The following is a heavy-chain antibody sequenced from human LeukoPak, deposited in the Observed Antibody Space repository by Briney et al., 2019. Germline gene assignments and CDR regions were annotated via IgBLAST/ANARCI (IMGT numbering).Heavy chain of an antibody. J-gene: IGHJ4*02. Sequence: GRSLRLSCAASGFTFSSYGMHWVRQAPGKGLEWVAVISYDGSNKYYADSVKGRFTISRDNAKNTLYLQMSSLRAEDTAVYYCIRGTVGAPGNDYWGQGTLVTVSS. CDR3: IRGTVGAPGNDY. CDR1: GFTFSSYG. D-gene: IGHD1-26*01. CDR2: ISYDGSNK. V-gene: IGHV3-30*03.